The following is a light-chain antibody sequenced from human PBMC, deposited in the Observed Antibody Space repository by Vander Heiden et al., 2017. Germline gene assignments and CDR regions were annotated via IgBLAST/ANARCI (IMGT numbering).Light chain of an antibody. V-gene: IGKV1-39*01. CDR3: QQSVNTPQT. J-gene: IGKJ1*01. Sequence: DIHITQFPSSLSASVGDRVTITCRASPTIGTSLHWYQQRPGRAPKLLISSADILQSGVPSRFSGRGSGADFSLTISSLQPEDVATYYCQQSVNTPQTFGQGTRVEIK. CDR2: SAD. CDR1: PTIGTS.